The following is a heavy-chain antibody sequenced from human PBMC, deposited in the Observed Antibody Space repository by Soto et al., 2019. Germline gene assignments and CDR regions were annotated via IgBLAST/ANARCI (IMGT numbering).Heavy chain of an antibody. Sequence: SLRLSCAASGFTFSNYLMHWGRQAPKKNLVWVSRITGDGSGTEYADSVRGRFTVSRDNAKNTLYLQINSLRAEDTAVYYCARMFTPPLDYWGQGTLVTVSS. CDR3: ARMFTPPLDY. CDR2: ITGDGSGT. D-gene: IGHD3-10*02. CDR1: GFTFSNYL. V-gene: IGHV3-74*03. J-gene: IGHJ4*02.